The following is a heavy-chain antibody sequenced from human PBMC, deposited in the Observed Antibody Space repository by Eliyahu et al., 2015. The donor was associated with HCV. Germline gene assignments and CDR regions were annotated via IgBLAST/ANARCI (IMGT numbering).Heavy chain of an antibody. CDR2: IKSRTDGGTI. J-gene: IGHJ4*02. CDR3: TTDLGVTLIRGVPNY. V-gene: IGHV3-15*01. Sequence: EVQLVESGGGLVKPGGSLRLSCAVPGFTFVNAWMTWVRQAPGKGLEWVGRIKSRTDGGTIDYAALVKGRFTISRDDSKNTLYLLMSSLKTEDTAVYYCTTDLGVTLIRGVPNYWGQGTQVTVAS. CDR1: GFTFVNAW. D-gene: IGHD3-10*01.